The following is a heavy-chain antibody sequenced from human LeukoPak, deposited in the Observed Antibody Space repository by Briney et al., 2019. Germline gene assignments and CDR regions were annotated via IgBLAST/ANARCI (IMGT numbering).Heavy chain of an antibody. D-gene: IGHD2-2*01. J-gene: IGHJ3*02. Sequence: GGSLRLSCAASGFTFSSYAMSWVRQAPGKGLEWVSAISGSGGSTYYADSVKGRFTISRDNSKNTLYLQMNSLRAEDTAVYYCAKDHRVVPAAYHDAFDIWGQGTMVTVSS. CDR1: GFTFSSYA. V-gene: IGHV3-23*01. CDR2: ISGSGGST. CDR3: AKDHRVVPAAYHDAFDI.